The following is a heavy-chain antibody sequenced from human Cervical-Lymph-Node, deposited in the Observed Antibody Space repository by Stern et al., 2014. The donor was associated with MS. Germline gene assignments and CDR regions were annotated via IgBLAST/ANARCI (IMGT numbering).Heavy chain of an antibody. CDR1: GFTFSSYA. J-gene: IGHJ4*02. CDR2: ISGSDGST. D-gene: IGHD6-19*01. V-gene: IGHV3-23*01. Sequence: EVHLLESGGTLVQPGGSLRLSFAASGFTFSSYAMSWVRQDPGQGLEWVSVISGSDGSTFYADSVKGRFTISRDNSKNTLFLQMNSLRAEDTAVYYCAKVYGSGPFDYWGQGTLVTVSS. CDR3: AKVYGSGPFDY.